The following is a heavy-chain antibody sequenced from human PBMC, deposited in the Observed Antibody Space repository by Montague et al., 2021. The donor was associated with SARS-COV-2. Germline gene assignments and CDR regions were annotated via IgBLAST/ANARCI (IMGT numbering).Heavy chain of an antibody. J-gene: IGHJ6*02. CDR1: GGSLSGYY. D-gene: IGHD1-20*01. V-gene: IGHV4-34*01. Sequence: SETLSLTCAVYGGSLSGYYWSWIRQPPWQGLEWVGEINHSGSTNYNPSLKSRVTISLDTSKNQFSLKLSSVTAADTAVYYCARGRQRYNWGDEASYYYGMDVWGQGTTVTVSS. CDR3: ARGRQRYNWGDEASYYYGMDV. CDR2: INHSGST.